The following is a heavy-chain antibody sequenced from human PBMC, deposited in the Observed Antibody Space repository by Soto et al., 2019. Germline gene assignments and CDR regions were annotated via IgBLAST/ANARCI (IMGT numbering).Heavy chain of an antibody. CDR1: GFTFTNFA. CDR2: ITSSSDKT. J-gene: IGHJ4*02. D-gene: IGHD5-12*01. V-gene: IGHV3-23*01. CDR3: AEGGFYDGFDY. Sequence: GGALRLSCAASGFTFTNFAMSWVRQAPGKGLEWVSSITSSSDKTFYAASVKGRLTISRDNSKNTLFLQMNSLRAEDTALYYCAEGGFYDGFDYWGQGTLVTVSS.